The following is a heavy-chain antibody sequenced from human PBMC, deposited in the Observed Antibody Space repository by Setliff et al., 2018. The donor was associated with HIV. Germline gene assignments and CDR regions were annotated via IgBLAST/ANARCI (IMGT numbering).Heavy chain of an antibody. Sequence: SVKVSCKASGGTFSSYAISWVRQAPGQGLEWMGGIIPIFGTANYAQKFQGRVTITADESTSTAYMELSSLRSEDTAVYYCAVRDDYGGRFGYWGQGTLVTVSS. J-gene: IGHJ4*02. CDR1: GGTFSSYA. CDR3: AVRDDYGGRFGY. CDR2: IIPIFGTA. D-gene: IGHD4-17*01. V-gene: IGHV1-69*13.